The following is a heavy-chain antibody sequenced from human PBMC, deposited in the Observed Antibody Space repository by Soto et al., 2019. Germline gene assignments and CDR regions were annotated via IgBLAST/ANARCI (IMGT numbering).Heavy chain of an antibody. V-gene: IGHV4-4*02. D-gene: IGHD3-22*01. CDR1: GGSISSSNW. J-gene: IGHJ6*02. CDR3: ARSPDSSGYYPRWYYYGMDV. CDR2: IYHSGST. Sequence: QVQLQESGPGLVKPSGTLSLTCADSGGSISSSNWWSWVRQPPGKGLEWIGEIYHSGSTNYNPSLKSRVTISVDKSKNQFSLKLSSVTAADTAVYYCARSPDSSGYYPRWYYYGMDVWGQGTTVTVSS.